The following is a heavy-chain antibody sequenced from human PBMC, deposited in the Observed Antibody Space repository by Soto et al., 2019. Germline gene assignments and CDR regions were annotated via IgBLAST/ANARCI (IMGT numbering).Heavy chain of an antibody. CDR2: ISAYNGNT. D-gene: IGHD6-19*01. J-gene: IGHJ4*02. Sequence: ASVKVSCKASGYTFTSYGISWVRQAPGQGLEWMGWISAYNGNTNYAQKLQGRVTMTTDTSTSTAYMELRSPRSDDTAVYYCAKDAIAVAGYYFDYWGQGTLVTVSS. CDR3: AKDAIAVAGYYFDY. V-gene: IGHV1-18*01. CDR1: GYTFTSYG.